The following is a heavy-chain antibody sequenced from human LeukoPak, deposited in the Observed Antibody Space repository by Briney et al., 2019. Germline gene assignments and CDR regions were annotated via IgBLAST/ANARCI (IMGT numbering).Heavy chain of an antibody. J-gene: IGHJ4*02. D-gene: IGHD6-19*01. CDR2: ISYDGSNK. Sequence: GGSLRLSCAASGFTFSSYAMHWVRQAPGKGLEWVAVISYDGSNKYYADSVKGRFTISRDNSKNTLYLQMNSLRAEDTAAYYCARAGEVAGTDYWGQGTLVTVSS. CDR1: GFTFSSYA. V-gene: IGHV3-30-3*01. CDR3: ARAGEVAGTDY.